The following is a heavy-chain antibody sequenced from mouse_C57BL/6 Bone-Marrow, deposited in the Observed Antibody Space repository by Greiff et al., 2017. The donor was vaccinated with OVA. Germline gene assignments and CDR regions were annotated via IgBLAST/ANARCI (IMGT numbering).Heavy chain of an antibody. Sequence: QVQLKQSGAELARPGASVKLSCKASGYTFTSYGISWVKQRTGQGLEWIGEIYPRSGNNYYNEKFKGKATLTADKSSSTAYMELRSLTSEDSAVYFWAFYGSSHYFDYWGQGTTLTVSS. D-gene: IGHD1-1*01. CDR3: AFYGSSHYFDY. J-gene: IGHJ2*01. V-gene: IGHV1-81*01. CDR1: GYTFTSYG. CDR2: IYPRSGNN.